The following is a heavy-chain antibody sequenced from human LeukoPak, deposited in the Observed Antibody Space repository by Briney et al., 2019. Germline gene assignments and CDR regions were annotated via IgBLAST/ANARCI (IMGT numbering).Heavy chain of an antibody. CDR3: ARDNDFFDY. J-gene: IGHJ4*02. CDR1: GGSISNYF. V-gene: IGHV4-4*07. CDR2: IHSSGST. Sequence: SETLSLTCAVSGGSISNYFWSWVRQPAGKGLEWIGRIHSSGSTHYNPSLKSRVTMSLDTSKNQFSLKLTSVTAADTAVYYCARDNDFFDYWGQGTLVTVSS.